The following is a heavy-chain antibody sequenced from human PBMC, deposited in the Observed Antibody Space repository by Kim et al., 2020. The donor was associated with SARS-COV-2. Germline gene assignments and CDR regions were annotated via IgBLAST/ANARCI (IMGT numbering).Heavy chain of an antibody. CDR2: IYYSGST. CDR1: GGSISSGGYY. V-gene: IGHV4-31*03. D-gene: IGHD3-10*01. Sequence: SETLSLTCTVSGGSISSGGYYWSWIRQHPGKGLEWIGYIYYSGSTYYNPSLKSRVTISVDTSKNQFSLKLSSVTAADTAVYYCAREPGPYYYYYGMDLWGQGTTVTVSS. J-gene: IGHJ6*02. CDR3: AREPGPYYYYYGMDL.